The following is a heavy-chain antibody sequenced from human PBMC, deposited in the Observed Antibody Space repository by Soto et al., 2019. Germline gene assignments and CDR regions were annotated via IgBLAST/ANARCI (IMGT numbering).Heavy chain of an antibody. CDR1: GFTFSSYA. CDR2: ISGSGGST. J-gene: IGHJ4*02. D-gene: IGHD2-15*01. Sequence: GGSLRLSCAASGFTFSSYAMSWVRQAPGKGLEWDSAISGSGGSTYYADSVKGRFTISRDNSKNTLYLQMNSLRAEDTAVYYCAIDRRDIVVVVAAPRYYFDYWGQGTLVTVSS. V-gene: IGHV3-23*01. CDR3: AIDRRDIVVVVAAPRYYFDY.